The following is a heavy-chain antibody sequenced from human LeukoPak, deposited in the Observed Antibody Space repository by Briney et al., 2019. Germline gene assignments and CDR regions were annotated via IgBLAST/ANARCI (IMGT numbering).Heavy chain of an antibody. CDR2: IYYSGST. CDR3: ARIHGGKGGPFDY. CDR1: GGSFSGYY. J-gene: IGHJ4*02. D-gene: IGHD4-23*01. V-gene: IGHV4-30-4*08. Sequence: SETLSLTCAVYGGSFSGYYWSWIRQPPGKGLEWIGYIYYSGSTYYNPSLKSRVTISVDTSKNQFSLKLSSVTAADTAVYYCARIHGGKGGPFDYWGQGTLVTVSS.